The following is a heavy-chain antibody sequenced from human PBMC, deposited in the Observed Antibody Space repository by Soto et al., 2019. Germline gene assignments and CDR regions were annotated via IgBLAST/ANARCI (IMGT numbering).Heavy chain of an antibody. V-gene: IGHV1-2*02. Sequence: QVQLVQSGAEVKKPGASVKVSCKASGYTFTDYYMHRVRQAPGQGPEWMGWINPNSGGTKYAQKFQGRVTMTRVTSISTAYMELSSLRSDDTALYYCAKDPNIVVVPAATGGMDVWGQGTTVTVSS. CDR3: AKDPNIVVVPAATGGMDV. D-gene: IGHD2-2*01. CDR1: GYTFTDYY. CDR2: INPNSGGT. J-gene: IGHJ6*02.